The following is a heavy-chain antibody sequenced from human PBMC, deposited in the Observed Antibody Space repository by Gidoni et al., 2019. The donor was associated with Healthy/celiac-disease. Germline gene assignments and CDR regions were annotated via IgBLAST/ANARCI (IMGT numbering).Heavy chain of an antibody. CDR1: GLTFSIYA. J-gene: IGHJ6*02. CDR3: AKGPSIADPVDYYCGMDV. CDR2: ISGSGGST. D-gene: IGHD6-6*01. V-gene: IGHV3-23*01. Sequence: LQRLASGGGLVQHGGSLRLSCAAPGLTFSIYALSWVGQGPGKGQQWVSAISGSGGSTYYADCVKGRFTISRDNSKNTLYLQMNSLRAEDTAVYYCAKGPSIADPVDYYCGMDVWGQGTTVTVSS.